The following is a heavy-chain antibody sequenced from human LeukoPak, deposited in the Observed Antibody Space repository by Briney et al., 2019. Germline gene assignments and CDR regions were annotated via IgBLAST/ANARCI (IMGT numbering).Heavy chain of an antibody. CDR2: IYHSGSA. Sequence: PSETLSLTCAVSGYSISSGYYGGCSRQPPGKGLGWIGSIYHSGSAYYNPSLKSRVSISVDTSKNQFSLKLSSVTAADTAVYYCARVLNLFRITMVRGPFDYWGQGTLVTVSS. J-gene: IGHJ4*02. CDR1: GYSISSGYY. D-gene: IGHD3-10*01. V-gene: IGHV4-38-2*01. CDR3: ARVLNLFRITMVRGPFDY.